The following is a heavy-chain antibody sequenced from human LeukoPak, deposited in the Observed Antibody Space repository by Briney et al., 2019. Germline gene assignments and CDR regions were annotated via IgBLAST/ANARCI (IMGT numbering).Heavy chain of an antibody. CDR1: GGTFSSYA. CDR2: IIPILGIA. Sequence: VASVKVSCKASGGTFSSYAISWVRQAPGQGLEWMGRIIPILGIANYAQKFQGRVTITADKSTSTAYMELSSLRSEDTAVYYCARQGYYDSSGYYYLWFDPWGQGTLVTVSS. CDR3: ARQGYYDSSGYYYLWFDP. V-gene: IGHV1-69*04. D-gene: IGHD3-22*01. J-gene: IGHJ5*02.